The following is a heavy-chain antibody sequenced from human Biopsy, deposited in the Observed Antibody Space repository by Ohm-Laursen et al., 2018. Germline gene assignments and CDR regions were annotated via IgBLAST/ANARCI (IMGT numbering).Heavy chain of an antibody. CDR1: GGSFTGHY. J-gene: IGHJ1*01. Sequence: PSDTLSLTCTVSGGSFTGHYWTWIRQPPGKGLEWIGHISHTGYTSYKSSLKSRVTISLGTSRKHFSLRLTSLAAADTAVYYCARGSNEYGGLYFPHWGQGTLVTVSS. D-gene: IGHD4-23*01. CDR2: ISHTGYT. CDR3: ARGSNEYGGLYFPH. V-gene: IGHV4-59*11.